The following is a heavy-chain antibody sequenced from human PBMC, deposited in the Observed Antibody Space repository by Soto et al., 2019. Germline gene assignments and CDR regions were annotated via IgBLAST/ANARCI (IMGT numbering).Heavy chain of an antibody. Sequence: QVQLVESGGGVVQPGRSLRLSCAASGFTFSSYAMHWVRQAPGKGLEWVAVISYDGSNKYYADSVKGRFTISRDNSKNTLYLQMNSLRAEDTAVYYCARDRDFDYYDSRGNAFDIWGQGTMVTVSS. V-gene: IGHV3-30-3*01. D-gene: IGHD3-22*01. J-gene: IGHJ3*02. CDR1: GFTFSSYA. CDR2: ISYDGSNK. CDR3: ARDRDFDYYDSRGNAFDI.